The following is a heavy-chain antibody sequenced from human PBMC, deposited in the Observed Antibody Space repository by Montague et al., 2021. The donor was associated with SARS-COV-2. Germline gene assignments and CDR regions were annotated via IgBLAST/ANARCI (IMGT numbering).Heavy chain of an antibody. D-gene: IGHD6-13*01. CDR1: GGSINYYY. Sequence: ETLSLTCTVSGGSINYYYWHWLRQSAAKGLEWIGRIYSSGNANYSPSLKSRVTMSVDTSQNQFSLKLNSLTAADTAVYYCARGDHPQSASWYFFDTWGQGALVTVSS. J-gene: IGHJ4*02. V-gene: IGHV4-4*07. CDR2: IYSSGNA. CDR3: ARGDHPQSASWYFFDT.